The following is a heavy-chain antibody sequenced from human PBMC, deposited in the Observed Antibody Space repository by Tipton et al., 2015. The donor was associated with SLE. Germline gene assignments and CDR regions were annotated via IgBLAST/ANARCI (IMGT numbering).Heavy chain of an antibody. CDR1: GGSISSHY. V-gene: IGHV4-59*11. CDR3: ARGIDAFDI. Sequence: TLSLTCTVSGGSISSHYWSWIRQPPGKGLEWIGYIYYSGSTNYNPPLTSRVTISVDTSKNQFSLKLSSVTAADTAVYYCARGIDAFDIWGQGTMVTVSS. CDR2: IYYSGST. J-gene: IGHJ3*02.